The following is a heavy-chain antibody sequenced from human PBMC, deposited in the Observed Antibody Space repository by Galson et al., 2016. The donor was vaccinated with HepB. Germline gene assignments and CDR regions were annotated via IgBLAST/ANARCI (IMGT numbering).Heavy chain of an antibody. CDR3: ARDLRGTMIVLAFPPRAFDI. J-gene: IGHJ3*02. V-gene: IGHV3-30-3*01. CDR2: ISYDGNNK. D-gene: IGHD3-22*01. Sequence: SLRLSCAASGFSFSSHAIHWVRQAPGKGLEWVAVISYDGNNKYYADSVKGRLTISRDNSMNALFLQMNSLSAEDTAVYYCARDLRGTMIVLAFPPRAFDIWGRGTMVSVSS. CDR1: GFSFSSHA.